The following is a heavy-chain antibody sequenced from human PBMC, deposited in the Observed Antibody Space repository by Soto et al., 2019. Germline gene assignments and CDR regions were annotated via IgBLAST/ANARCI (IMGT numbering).Heavy chain of an antibody. V-gene: IGHV4-59*01. J-gene: IGHJ4*02. D-gene: IGHD5-12*01. CDR2: IYYSGST. CDR1: GGSISSYY. Sequence: SKTLSLTCTVSGGSISSYYWSWIRQPPGKGLEWIGYIYYSGSTNYNPSLKSRVTISVDTSKNQFSLKLSSVTAADTAVYYCASSDIVATLGYWGQGTLVTVSS. CDR3: ASSDIVATLGY.